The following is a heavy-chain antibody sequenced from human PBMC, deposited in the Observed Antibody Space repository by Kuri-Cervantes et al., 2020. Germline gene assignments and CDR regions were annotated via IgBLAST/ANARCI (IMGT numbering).Heavy chain of an antibody. D-gene: IGHD3-3*01. V-gene: IGHV5-51*01. CDR3: ERYEDPYYDFWSGYYNAFDT. Sequence: GESLKISCKGSGYSFTSYWIGWVRQMPGKGLEWMGIIYPDDSDTRYSPSFQGQVTISADKSISTAYLPWSSLKASGTAMYYCERYEDPYYDFWSGYYNAFDTWGQGTMVTVSS. CDR1: GYSFTSYW. CDR2: IYPDDSDT. J-gene: IGHJ3*02.